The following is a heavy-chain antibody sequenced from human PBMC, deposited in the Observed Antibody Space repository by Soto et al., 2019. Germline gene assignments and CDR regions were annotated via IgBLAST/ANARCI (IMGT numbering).Heavy chain of an antibody. CDR2: IYYSGST. CDR1: GGSISSGGYY. D-gene: IGHD2-2*01. CDR3: VSSGDIVLVPAATGGMDV. J-gene: IGHJ6*02. V-gene: IGHV4-31*03. Sequence: SETLSLTCTVSGGSISSGGYYWSWIRQHPGKGLEWIGYIYYSGSTYYNPSLKSRVTISVDTSKNQFSLKLSSVTAADTAVYYCVSSGDIVLVPAATGGMDVWGQGTTVTVSS.